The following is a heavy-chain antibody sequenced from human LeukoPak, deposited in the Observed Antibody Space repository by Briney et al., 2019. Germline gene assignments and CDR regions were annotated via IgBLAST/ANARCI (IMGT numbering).Heavy chain of an antibody. V-gene: IGHV3-30*02. Sequence: GGSLRLSCAASGFSFSSYGMDWVRQAPGKGLEWVAFIRYDGSNIHYADSVKGRFTISRDNSKNTLYLQMNSLRVEDTAVYYCAKDPGYGSGSGGWGYMDVWGKGTTVTVSS. CDR2: IRYDGSNI. D-gene: IGHD3-10*01. CDR3: AKDPGYGSGSGGWGYMDV. J-gene: IGHJ6*03. CDR1: GFSFSSYG.